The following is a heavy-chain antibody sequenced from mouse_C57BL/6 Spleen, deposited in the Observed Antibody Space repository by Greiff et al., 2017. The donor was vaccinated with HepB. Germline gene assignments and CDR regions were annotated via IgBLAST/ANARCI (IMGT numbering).Heavy chain of an antibody. J-gene: IGHJ1*03. CDR3: ARITTVSYWYFDV. CDR2: ISSGSSTI. Sequence: DVKLQESGGGLVKPGGSLKLSCAASGFTFSDYGMHWVRQAPEKGLEWVAYISSGSSTIYYADTVKGRFTISRDNAKNTLFLQMPSLRSEDTAMYYCARITTVSYWYFDVWGTGTTVTVSS. V-gene: IGHV5-17*01. CDR1: GFTFSDYG. D-gene: IGHD1-1*01.